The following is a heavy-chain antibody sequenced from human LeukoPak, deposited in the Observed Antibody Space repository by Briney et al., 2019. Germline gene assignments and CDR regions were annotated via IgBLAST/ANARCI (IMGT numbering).Heavy chain of an antibody. V-gene: IGHV5-51*01. CDR1: GYSFPIYW. CDR3: ARRDYRYSYFFDY. CDR2: IYPGDSDT. D-gene: IGHD2-21*01. J-gene: IGHJ4*02. Sequence: GESLKISCKGSGYSFPIYWIGWVRQMPGKGLEWMGVIYPGDSDTRYNPAFQGQVTISADKSISTAYLQWSSLQASDTAIYYCARRDYRYSYFFDYWGQGTLVTVSS.